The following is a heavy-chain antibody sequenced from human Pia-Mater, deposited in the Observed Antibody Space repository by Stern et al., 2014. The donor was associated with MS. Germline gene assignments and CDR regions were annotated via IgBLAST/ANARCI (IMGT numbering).Heavy chain of an antibody. CDR3: ARDPMATITNYYYGMDV. D-gene: IGHD5-24*01. J-gene: IGHJ6*02. Sequence: VQLVESGAEVKKPGSSVKVSCKASGGTFSSYAISWVRQAPGQGLEWMGGIIPIFGTANYAQKFQGRVTITADESTSTAYMELSSLRSEDTAVYYCARDPMATITNYYYGMDVWGQGTTVTVSS. CDR2: IIPIFGTA. V-gene: IGHV1-69*01. CDR1: GGTFSSYA.